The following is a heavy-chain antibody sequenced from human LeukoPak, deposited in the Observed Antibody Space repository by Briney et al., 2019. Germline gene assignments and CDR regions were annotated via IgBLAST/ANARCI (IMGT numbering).Heavy chain of an antibody. V-gene: IGHV3-23*01. CDR1: GFTFSSYA. D-gene: IGHD2-2*01. CDR3: AKLPIVVVPAAIPRYWYFDL. CDR2: ISGSGGST. J-gene: IGHJ2*01. Sequence: GGSLRLSCAASGFTFSSYAMSWVRQAPGKGLEWVSAISGSGGSTYYADSVKGRFTISRDNSKNTLYLQMNSLRAEDTAVYYCAKLPIVVVPAAIPRYWYFDLWGRGTLVTVSS.